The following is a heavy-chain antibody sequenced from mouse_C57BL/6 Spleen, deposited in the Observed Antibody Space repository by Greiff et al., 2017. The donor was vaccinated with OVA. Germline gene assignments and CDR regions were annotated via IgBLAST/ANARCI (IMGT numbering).Heavy chain of an antibody. Sequence: EVQVVESGGGLVKPGGSLKLSCAASGFTFSDYGMHWVRQAPEKGLEWVAYISSGSSTIYYADTVKGRFTISRDNAKNTLFLQMTSLRSEDTAMYYCATIYYGYDGYFDYWGQGTTLTVSS. CDR3: ATIYYGYDGYFDY. V-gene: IGHV5-17*01. CDR1: GFTFSDYG. CDR2: ISSGSSTI. D-gene: IGHD2-2*01. J-gene: IGHJ2*01.